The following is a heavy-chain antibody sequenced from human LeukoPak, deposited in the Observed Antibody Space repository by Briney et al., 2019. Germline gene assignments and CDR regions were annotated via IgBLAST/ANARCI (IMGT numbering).Heavy chain of an antibody. J-gene: IGHJ3*01. V-gene: IGHV3-9*01. CDR3: AREASYYYDSSGWAFLA. CDR2: ISWNSGSI. Sequence: GRSLRLSCAASGFTFDDYAMHWVRQAPGKGLEWVSGISWNSGSIGYADSVKGRFTISRDNAKNSLYLQMNSLRAEDTAVYYCAREASYYYDSSGWAFLAWGQGTMVTVSS. CDR1: GFTFDDYA. D-gene: IGHD3-22*01.